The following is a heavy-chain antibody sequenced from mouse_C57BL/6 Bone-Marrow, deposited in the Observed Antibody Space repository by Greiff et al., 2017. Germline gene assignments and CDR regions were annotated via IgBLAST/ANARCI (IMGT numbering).Heavy chain of an antibody. CDR1: GFTFSSYA. Sequence: EVKLMESGGGLVKPGGSLKLSCAASGFTFSSYAMSWVRQTPEKRLEWVATISDGGSYTYYPDNVKGRFTISRDNAKNNLYLQMSHLKSEDTAMYYCARDYVSFDYWGQGTTLTVSS. CDR2: ISDGGSYT. J-gene: IGHJ2*01. CDR3: ARDYVSFDY. V-gene: IGHV5-4*01.